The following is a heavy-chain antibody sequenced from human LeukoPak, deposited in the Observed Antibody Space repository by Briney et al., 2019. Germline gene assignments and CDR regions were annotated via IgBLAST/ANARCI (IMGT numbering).Heavy chain of an antibody. Sequence: SVKVSCKASGGTFSSYAISWVRQAPGQGLEWMGRIIPILGIANYAQKFQGRVTITADQSTSTAYMELSSLRSEDTAVYYCARDRVVATISPLVYWGQGTLVTVSS. D-gene: IGHD5-12*01. V-gene: IGHV1-69*04. J-gene: IGHJ4*02. CDR3: ARDRVVATISPLVY. CDR2: IIPILGIA. CDR1: GGTFSSYA.